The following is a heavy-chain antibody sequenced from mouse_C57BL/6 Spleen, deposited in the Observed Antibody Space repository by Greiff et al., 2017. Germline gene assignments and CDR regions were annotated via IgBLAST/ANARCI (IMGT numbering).Heavy chain of an antibody. V-gene: IGHV5-16*01. D-gene: IGHD1-1*01. CDR2: INYDGSST. Sequence: EVHLVASEGGLVQPGSSMKLSCTASGFTFSDYYMAWVRQVPEKGLEWVANINYDGSSTYYLDSLKSRFIISRDNAKNILYLQMSSLKSEDTATYYCAREYYYGSSYAMDYWGQGTSVTVSS. CDR1: GFTFSDYY. J-gene: IGHJ4*01. CDR3: AREYYYGSSYAMDY.